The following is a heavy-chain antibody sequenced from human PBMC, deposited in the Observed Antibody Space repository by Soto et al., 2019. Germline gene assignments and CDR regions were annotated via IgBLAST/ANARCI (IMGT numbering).Heavy chain of an antibody. J-gene: IGHJ4*02. CDR2: TSSTGGTS. D-gene: IGHD1-26*01. Sequence: GGSLRLSCAASGFTFSSFTMSWVRQAPGKGLEWVSGTSSTGGTSSYADSVKGRFTISRDNTKNTLYLQMSSLRAEDTAVYYCAKDRVGGTYPYYFDCWGQGSVVTVSS. CDR3: AKDRVGGTYPYYFDC. V-gene: IGHV3-23*01. CDR1: GFTFSSFT.